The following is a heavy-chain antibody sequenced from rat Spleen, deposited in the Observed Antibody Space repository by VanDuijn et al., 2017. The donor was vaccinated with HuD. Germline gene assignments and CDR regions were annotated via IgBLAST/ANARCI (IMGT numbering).Heavy chain of an antibody. CDR3: VRRHYGYTDYFDY. CDR2: IIYDGSST. CDR1: GFTFSDYN. J-gene: IGHJ2*01. D-gene: IGHD1-9*01. Sequence: EVQLVESGGGLVQPGRSLKLSCAASGFTFSDYNMAWVRQAPKKGLEWVATIIYDGSSTYYRDFAKGRFTISRDNAKRTLYLQMDSLRSEDKATYYCVRRHYGYTDYFDYWGQGVMVTVSS. V-gene: IGHV5-7*01.